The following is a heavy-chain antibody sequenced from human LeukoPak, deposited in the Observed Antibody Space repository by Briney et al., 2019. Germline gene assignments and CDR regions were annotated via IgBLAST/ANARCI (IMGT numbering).Heavy chain of an antibody. J-gene: IGHJ6*03. CDR3: ARDDLQLVRRLGGGTEYYYYYYMDV. CDR1: GGSISSYY. D-gene: IGHD6-13*01. V-gene: IGHV4-4*07. CDR2: IYTSGTI. Sequence: SETLSLTCTVSGGSISSYYWSWIRQPAGTALEWIGRIYTSGTITYNPSLKSRVTMSVDTSKNQFSLQLNSVTPEDAAVYYCARDDLQLVRRLGGGTEYYYYYYMDVWGKGTTVTVSS.